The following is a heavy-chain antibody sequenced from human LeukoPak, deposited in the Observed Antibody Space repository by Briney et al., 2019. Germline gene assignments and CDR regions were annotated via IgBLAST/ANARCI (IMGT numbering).Heavy chain of an antibody. Sequence: SETLSLTCTVSGGSISSSSYYWGWIRQPPGKGLEWIGSIYYSGSTYYNPSLKSRVTISVDTSKNQFSLKLSSVTAADTAVYYCAVLPAYYYDSSGYKWGQGTLVTVSS. CDR3: AVLPAYYYDSSGYK. V-gene: IGHV4-39*01. J-gene: IGHJ4*02. D-gene: IGHD3-22*01. CDR2: IYYSGST. CDR1: GGSISSSSYY.